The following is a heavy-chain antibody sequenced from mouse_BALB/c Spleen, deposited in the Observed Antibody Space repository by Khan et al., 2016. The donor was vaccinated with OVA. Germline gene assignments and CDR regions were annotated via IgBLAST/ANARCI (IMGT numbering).Heavy chain of an antibody. CDR2: IPYSGST. CDR3: ASGRLLLRYPDYFDY. CDR1: GYSITSYYV. D-gene: IGHD1-1*01. Sequence: EVKLLESGPGLLKPSQSLSLTCTATGYSITSYYVWYLNRQSPGNILWMMAFIPYSGSTTYSPSLKSRISITRDTSKNQFFLQLNSVTTEDTATYYCASGRLLLRYPDYFDYWGQGTTLTVSS. V-gene: IGHV3-2*02. J-gene: IGHJ2*01.